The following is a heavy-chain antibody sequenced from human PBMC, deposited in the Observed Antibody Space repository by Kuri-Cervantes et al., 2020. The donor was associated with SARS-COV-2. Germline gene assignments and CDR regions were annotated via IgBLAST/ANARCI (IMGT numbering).Heavy chain of an antibody. CDR2: ISSSSSYI. CDR3: ARDLYFDY. J-gene: IGHJ4*02. CDR1: GFTFSSYS. Sequence: LSLTCAASGFTFSSYSMNWVRQAPGKGLEWVSSISSSSSYIYYADSVKGRFTISRDNSKNTLYLQMNSLRAEDTAVYYCARDLYFDYWGQGTLVTVSS. V-gene: IGHV3-21*01.